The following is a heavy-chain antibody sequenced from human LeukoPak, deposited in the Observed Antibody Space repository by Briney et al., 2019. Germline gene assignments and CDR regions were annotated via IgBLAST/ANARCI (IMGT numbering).Heavy chain of an antibody. D-gene: IGHD3-3*01. CDR3: ARGRTIFGVVIVSFDY. CDR2: ISAYNGNT. V-gene: IGHV1-18*01. Sequence: ASVKVSCKASGYTFTSYDINWVRQATGQGLEWMGWISAYNGNTNYAQKLQGRVTMTTDTSTSTAYMELRSLRSDDTAVYYCARGRTIFGVVIVSFDYWGQGTLVTVSS. CDR1: GYTFTSYD. J-gene: IGHJ4*02.